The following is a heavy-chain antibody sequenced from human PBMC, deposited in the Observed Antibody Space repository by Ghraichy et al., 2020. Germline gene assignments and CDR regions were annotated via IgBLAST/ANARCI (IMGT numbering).Heavy chain of an antibody. J-gene: IGHJ4*02. D-gene: IGHD6-13*01. CDR3: ARGALLVSSWHHNLDRVDY. CDR2: MNPNSGNT. Sequence: ASVKVSCKASGYTFTSYDINWVRQATGQGLEWMGWMNPNSGNTGYAQKFQGRVTMTRNTSISTAYMELSSLRSEDTAVYYCARGALLVSSWHHNLDRVDYWGQGTLVTVSS. V-gene: IGHV1-8*01. CDR1: GYTFTSYD.